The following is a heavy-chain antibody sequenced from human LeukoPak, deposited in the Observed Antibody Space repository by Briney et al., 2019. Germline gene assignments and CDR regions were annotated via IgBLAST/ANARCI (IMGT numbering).Heavy chain of an antibody. J-gene: IGHJ4*02. D-gene: IGHD6-19*01. CDR1: GGSISSYY. Sequence: PSETLSLTCTVSGGSISSYYWSWLRQPPGKGLEWIGYIYYSGSTNYNPSLKSRVTISVDTSKNQFSLKLSSVTAADTAVYYCARARSGWYFIDYWGQGTLVTVSS. CDR3: ARARSGWYFIDY. V-gene: IGHV4-59*01. CDR2: IYYSGST.